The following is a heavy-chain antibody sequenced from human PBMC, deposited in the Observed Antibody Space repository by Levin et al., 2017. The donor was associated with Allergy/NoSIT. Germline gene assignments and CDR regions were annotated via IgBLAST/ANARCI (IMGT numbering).Heavy chain of an antibody. CDR2: ISPYNGNT. D-gene: IGHD2-8*01. Sequence: ASVKVSCKASGYTFTFYGITWVRQAPGQGLEWMGWISPYNGNTNYAQKLQGRVTMTTDTSTSTAYMELRSLRSDDTAVYYCAREMAETAADTFDIWGQGTMVTVS. J-gene: IGHJ3*02. V-gene: IGHV1-18*01. CDR1: GYTFTFYG. CDR3: AREMAETAADTFDI.